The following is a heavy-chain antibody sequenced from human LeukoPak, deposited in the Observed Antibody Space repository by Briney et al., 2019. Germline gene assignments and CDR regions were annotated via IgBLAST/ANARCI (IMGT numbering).Heavy chain of an antibody. CDR1: GFTFSYYW. D-gene: IGHD6-13*01. CDR3: AKDDNSWSLDY. Sequence: GGYPRLSCAASGFTFSYYWMSWVRQAPGKGLERVASIKQDGSQKYYGDSVKGRFTISRDNAKNSLYLQMNSLRAEDTAFYYCAKDDNSWSLDYWGQGTLVTVSS. CDR2: IKQDGSQK. J-gene: IGHJ4*02. V-gene: IGHV3-7*01.